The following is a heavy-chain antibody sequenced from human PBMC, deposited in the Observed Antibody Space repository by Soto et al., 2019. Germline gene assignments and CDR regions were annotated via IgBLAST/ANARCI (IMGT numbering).Heavy chain of an antibody. V-gene: IGHV3-9*01. CDR1: GFSFDDYA. J-gene: IGHJ6*03. Sequence: EVQLVESGGGLVQPGRSLRLSCAASGFSFDDYAMHWVRQAPGKGLEWVSGITWNGGSIGYADSVKGRFTISRDNAKNSLYLQMNILRAEDTALYYCAKDSTLYYYYDMDVWGKGTTVTVSS. CDR2: ITWNGGSI. CDR3: AKDSTLYYYYDMDV.